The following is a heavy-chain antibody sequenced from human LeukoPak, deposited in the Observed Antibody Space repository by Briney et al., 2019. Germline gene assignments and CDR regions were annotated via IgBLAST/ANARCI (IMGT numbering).Heavy chain of an antibody. Sequence: SETLSLTCTVSGGSISSYYWSWIRQPPGKGLEWIGYIYYSGSTNYNPSLKSRVTISVDTSKNQFSLKLSSVTAADTAVYYCASVGYSYGQFDYWGQGTLVTVSS. CDR3: ASVGYSYGQFDY. J-gene: IGHJ4*02. V-gene: IGHV4-59*01. CDR2: IYYSGST. CDR1: GGSISSYY. D-gene: IGHD5-18*01.